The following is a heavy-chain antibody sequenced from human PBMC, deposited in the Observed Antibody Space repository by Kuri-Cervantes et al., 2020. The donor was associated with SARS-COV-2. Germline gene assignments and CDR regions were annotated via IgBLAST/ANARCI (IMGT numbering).Heavy chain of an antibody. V-gene: IGHV4-59*08. Sequence: SETLSLTCTVSGAPIPNYYWGWIRQPPGKGLEWIGSIYYTGTPNYSPSLKSRLTISVDTSKNQFSLKLSSVTAADTAVYYCASRGGYSYGYPPTDYYMDVWGKGTTVTVSS. CDR3: ASRGGYSYGYPPTDYYMDV. D-gene: IGHD5-18*01. J-gene: IGHJ6*03. CDR2: IYYTGTP. CDR1: GAPIPNYY.